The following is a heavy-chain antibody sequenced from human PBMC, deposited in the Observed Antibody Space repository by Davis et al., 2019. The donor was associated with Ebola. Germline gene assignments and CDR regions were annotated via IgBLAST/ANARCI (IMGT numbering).Heavy chain of an antibody. V-gene: IGHV1-18*01. CDR2: ISAYNGNT. CDR3: ARLGRRSAIGSGSYWYYYYYGMDV. Sequence: ASVKVSCKASGYTFTSYGISWVRQAPGQGLEWMGWISAYNGNTNYAQKLQGRVTMTTDTSTSTAYMELRSLRSDDTAVYYCARLGRRSAIGSGSYWYYYYYGMDVWGQGTTVTVSS. J-gene: IGHJ6*02. CDR1: GYTFTSYG. D-gene: IGHD3-10*01.